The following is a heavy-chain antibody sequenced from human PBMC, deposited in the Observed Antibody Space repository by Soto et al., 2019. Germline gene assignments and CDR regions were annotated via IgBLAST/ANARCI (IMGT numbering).Heavy chain of an antibody. Sequence: ASVKVSCKASGYTFTSYAMHWVRQAPGQSLEWMGWINAGSGNTKYAQKFQGRVTVTRDTSTSTVFMELSSLRSDDTAVYYCARGGHIAVVTASFDYWGQGTLVTVSS. CDR3: ARGGHIAVVTASFDY. V-gene: IGHV1-3*01. J-gene: IGHJ4*02. CDR1: GYTFTSYA. D-gene: IGHD2-21*02. CDR2: INAGSGNT.